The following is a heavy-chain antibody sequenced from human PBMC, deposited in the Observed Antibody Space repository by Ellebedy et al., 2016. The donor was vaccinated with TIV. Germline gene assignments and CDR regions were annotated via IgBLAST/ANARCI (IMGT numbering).Heavy chain of an antibody. J-gene: IGHJ4*02. Sequence: GESLKISXAASGFTFSNAWMSWVRQAPGKGLEWVGRIKSKTDGGTTDYAAPVKGRFTISRDDSKNTLYLQMNSLKTEDTAVYYCTTDPILRREDYWGQGTLVTVSS. CDR3: TTDPILRREDY. CDR2: IKSKTDGGTT. V-gene: IGHV3-15*01. D-gene: IGHD5-24*01. CDR1: GFTFSNAW.